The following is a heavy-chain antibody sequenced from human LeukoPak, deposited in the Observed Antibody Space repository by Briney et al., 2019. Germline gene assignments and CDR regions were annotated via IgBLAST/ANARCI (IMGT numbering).Heavy chain of an antibody. J-gene: IGHJ6*03. Sequence: GGSLRLSCAASGFTFSSYWMSWVRQAPGKGLEWVANIKQDGSEKYYVDSVKGRFTISGDNAKNSLYLQMNSLRAEDTAVYYCARDSGSYWYYYYYMDVWGKGTTVTISS. CDR1: GFTFSSYW. D-gene: IGHD1-26*01. V-gene: IGHV3-7*01. CDR3: ARDSGSYWYYYYYMDV. CDR2: IKQDGSEK.